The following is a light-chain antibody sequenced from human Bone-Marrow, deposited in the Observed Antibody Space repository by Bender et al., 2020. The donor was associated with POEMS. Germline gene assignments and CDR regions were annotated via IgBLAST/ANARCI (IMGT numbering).Light chain of an antibody. CDR1: RSNIGANYD. CDR2: RNG. CDR3: QSYDNDVSGSL. J-gene: IGLJ2*01. V-gene: IGLV1-40*01. Sequence: QSVLTQSPSVSGAPGQRVTISCTGSRSNIGANYDVHWYQQIPGTAPKLLIYRNGDRPSGVPDRFSGSKSATSASLVITGLQAEDEAVYFCQSYDNDVSGSLFGGGTKLTVL.